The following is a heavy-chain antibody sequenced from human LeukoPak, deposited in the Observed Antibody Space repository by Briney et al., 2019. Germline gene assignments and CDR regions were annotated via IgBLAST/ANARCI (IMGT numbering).Heavy chain of an antibody. Sequence: GRSLRLSCAASGFTFSSYAIHWVRHAPGKGLEWVAAISYDGGNKYYADSVKGRFTISRDNSKNTLYLQVNSLRAEDTAVYYCARDSFDPTGFDPWGQGTLVTVSS. CDR2: ISYDGGNK. J-gene: IGHJ5*02. CDR3: ARDSFDPTGFDP. D-gene: IGHD3-10*01. CDR1: GFTFSSYA. V-gene: IGHV3-30*04.